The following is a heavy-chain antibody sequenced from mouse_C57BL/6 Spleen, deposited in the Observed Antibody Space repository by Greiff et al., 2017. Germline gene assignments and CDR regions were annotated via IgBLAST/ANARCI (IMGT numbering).Heavy chain of an antibody. D-gene: IGHD3-3*01. Sequence: QVQLQQSGAELMKPGASVKLSCKATGYTFTGYWIEWVKQRPGHGLGGIGEILPGSGSTNHNEKFKGKATFTADTSSNTAYMQLSSLTTEDSAIYYCARGGLGDAMDYWGQGTSVTVSS. CDR2: ILPGSGST. J-gene: IGHJ4*01. V-gene: IGHV1-9*01. CDR3: ARGGLGDAMDY. CDR1: GYTFTGYW.